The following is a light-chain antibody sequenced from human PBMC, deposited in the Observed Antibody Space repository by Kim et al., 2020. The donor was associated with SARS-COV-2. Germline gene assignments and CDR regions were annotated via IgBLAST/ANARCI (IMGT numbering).Light chain of an antibody. CDR2: GAS. V-gene: IGKV3-15*01. J-gene: IGKJ1*01. Sequence: PGERATLSCRSSQSVSSNVAWYQQKPGQAPRLLIYGASTRDTGIPARFTGSGSGTEFTLTISSLQSEDFGVYYCQQYKNWRTFGQGTKVDIK. CDR3: QQYKNWRT. CDR1: QSVSSN.